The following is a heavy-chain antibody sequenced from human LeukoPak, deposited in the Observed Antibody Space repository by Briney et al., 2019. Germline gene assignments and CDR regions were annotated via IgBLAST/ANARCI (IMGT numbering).Heavy chain of an antibody. CDR1: GYTFTSYG. J-gene: IGHJ4*02. D-gene: IGHD2-2*01. Sequence: ASVKASCKPSGYTFTSYGISWVRQAPGHGLEWMGWISAYNGNTNYAQKLQGRVTMTTDTSTSTAYMELRSLRSDDTAVYYCASGGSGEAAAMLYYFDYWGQGTLVTVSS. CDR2: ISAYNGNT. CDR3: ASGGSGEAAAMLYYFDY. V-gene: IGHV1-18*04.